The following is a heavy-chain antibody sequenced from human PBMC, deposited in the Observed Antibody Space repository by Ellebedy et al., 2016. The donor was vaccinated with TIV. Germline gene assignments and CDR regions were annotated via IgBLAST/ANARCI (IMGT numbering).Heavy chain of an antibody. D-gene: IGHD6-13*01. J-gene: IGHJ5*02. CDR2: MNPNTGNT. V-gene: IGHV1-8*02. CDR1: GYTFTSYY. CDR3: ARGGAAADNHPSDYNWFDP. Sequence: ASVKVSCXASGYTFTSYYMHWVRQATGQGLEWMGWMNPNTGNTGYAQKFQGRVTMTRITSISTAYMELSSLRSDDTAVYYCARGGAAADNHPSDYNWFDPWGQGTLVTVSS.